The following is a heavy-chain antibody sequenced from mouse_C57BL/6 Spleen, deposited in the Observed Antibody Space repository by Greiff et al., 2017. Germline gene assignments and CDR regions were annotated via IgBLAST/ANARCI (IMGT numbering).Heavy chain of an antibody. V-gene: IGHV1-80*01. D-gene: IGHD1-1*01. Sequence: VQLHQSGAELVKPGASVKISCKASGYAFSSYWMNWVKQRPGKGLEWIGQIYPGDGDTNYNGKFKGKATLTADKSTSTAYMQLSSLTSEDSAVYFCARFITTVVKYFDVWGTGTTVTVSS. CDR1: GYAFSSYW. J-gene: IGHJ1*03. CDR3: ARFITTVVKYFDV. CDR2: IYPGDGDT.